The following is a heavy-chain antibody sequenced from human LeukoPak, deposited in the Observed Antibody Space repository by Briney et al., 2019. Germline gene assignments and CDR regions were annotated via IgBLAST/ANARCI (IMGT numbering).Heavy chain of an antibody. CDR1: GYSFTCYW. J-gene: IGHJ4*02. CDR3: ARAVGWYYDSSGTLHFDY. CDR2: IYPGDSDT. D-gene: IGHD3-22*01. V-gene: IGHV5-51*01. Sequence: GESLKISCKGSGYSFTCYWIGWVRQMPGKGLEWMGIIYPGDSDTRYSPSFQGQVTISADKSISTAYLQWSSLKASDTAMYYCARAVGWYYDSSGTLHFDYWGQGTLVTVSS.